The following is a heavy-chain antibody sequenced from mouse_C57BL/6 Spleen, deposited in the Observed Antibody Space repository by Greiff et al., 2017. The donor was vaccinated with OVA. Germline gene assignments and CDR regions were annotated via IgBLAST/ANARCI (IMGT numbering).Heavy chain of an antibody. CDR2: ISGGGGNT. D-gene: IGHD3-2*02. J-gene: IGHJ4*01. V-gene: IGHV5-9*01. CDR1: GFTFSSYT. CDR3: ARQDSSGYSYAMDY. Sequence: DVQLQESGGGLVKPGGSLKLSCAASGFTFSSYTMSWVRQTPEKRLEWVATISGGGGNTYYPDSVKGRFTISRDNAKNTLYLQMSSLRSEDTALYYCARQDSSGYSYAMDYWGQGTSVTVSS.